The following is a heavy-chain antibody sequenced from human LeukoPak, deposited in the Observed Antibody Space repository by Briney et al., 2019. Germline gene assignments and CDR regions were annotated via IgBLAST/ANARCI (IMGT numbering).Heavy chain of an antibody. J-gene: IGHJ4*02. V-gene: IGHV4-34*01. CDR2: INHSGST. CDR3: ARDGDYSTYDSLDY. Sequence: SETLSLTCAVYGGSFSGYYWSWIRQPPGRGLEWIGKINHSGSTNYNPSLKSRVTISVDTSKNQFSLKLSSVTAADTAVYYCARDGDYSTYDSLDYWGQGTLVTVSS. CDR1: GGSFSGYY. D-gene: IGHD5-12*01.